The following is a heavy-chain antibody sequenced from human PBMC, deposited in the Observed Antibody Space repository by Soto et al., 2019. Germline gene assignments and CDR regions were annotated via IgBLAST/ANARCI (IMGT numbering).Heavy chain of an antibody. CDR2: VYYTGTT. CDR3: ARDFAGRGPFDP. Sequence: QVLLQESGPGLVKPSETLSLTCSVSNVSIKSSYWNWIRQPPGKGLEWIGFVYYTGTTKYNPSLKSRVTISADTSKNEFSLRLTSVTTADTAFYFCARDFAGRGPFDPWGQGTLVTVSS. CDR1: NVSIKSSY. J-gene: IGHJ5*01. V-gene: IGHV4-59*01. D-gene: IGHD1-26*01.